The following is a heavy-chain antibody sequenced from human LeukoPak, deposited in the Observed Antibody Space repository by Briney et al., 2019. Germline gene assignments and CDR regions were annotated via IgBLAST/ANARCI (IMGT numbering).Heavy chain of an antibody. CDR2: ITSNSNT. Sequence: GGSLRLSCAASGFTFSSYEMNWVRQAPGKGLEWVSSITSNSNTYYADSVKGRFTISRDNTKNSLFLQINSLRAEDTAVYHCARDPGRGDYWGQGTLVTVSS. CDR1: GFTFSSYE. V-gene: IGHV3-21*01. CDR3: ARDPGRGDY. J-gene: IGHJ4*02.